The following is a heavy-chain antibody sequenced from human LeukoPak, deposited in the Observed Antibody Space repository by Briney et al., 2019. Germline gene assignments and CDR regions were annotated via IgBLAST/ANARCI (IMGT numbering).Heavy chain of an antibody. CDR3: ARGGGSEVVTAGPYYYYYYMDV. CDR2: IIPIFGTA. V-gene: IGHV1-69*06. J-gene: IGHJ6*03. CDR1: GGTFSSYA. D-gene: IGHD2-21*02. Sequence: WASVRVSCKASGGTFSSYAISWVRQAPGQGLEWMGGIIPIFGTANYAQKFQGRVTITADKSTSTAYMELSSLRSEDTAVYYCARGGGSEVVTAGPYYYYYYMDVWGKGTTVTVSS.